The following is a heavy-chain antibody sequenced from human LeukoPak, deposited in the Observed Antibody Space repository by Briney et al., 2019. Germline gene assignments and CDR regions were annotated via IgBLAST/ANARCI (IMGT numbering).Heavy chain of an antibody. D-gene: IGHD3-3*01. J-gene: IGHJ5*02. V-gene: IGHV3-11*04. CDR3: ARVTYYDFWSGYRFDP. CDR1: GFTFSDYY. CDR2: ISSRGSTI. Sequence: GGSLRLSCAASGFTFSDYYMSWIRQAPGKGLEWVSYISSRGSTIYYADSVKGRFTISRDNAKNSLYLQMNSLRAEDTAVYYCARVTYYDFWSGYRFDPWGQGTLVTVSS.